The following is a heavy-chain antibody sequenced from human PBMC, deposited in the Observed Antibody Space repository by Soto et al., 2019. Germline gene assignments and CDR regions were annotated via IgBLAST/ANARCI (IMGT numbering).Heavy chain of an antibody. V-gene: IGHV1-18*01. CDR1: GYTFTTYG. D-gene: IGHD2-15*01. Sequence: QVQLVQSGAEVKKPGASVKVSCKTSGYTFTTYGVSWVRQAPGLGLEWMGWISGYNGNTNSAPKVQGRVSMTTDTSTTTAYMELRSLRSDDTAVYYCACDERAYFSGDNCEHYFDYWCQATLVTLSP. CDR3: ACDERAYFSGDNCEHYFDY. CDR2: ISGYNGNT. J-gene: IGHJ4*02.